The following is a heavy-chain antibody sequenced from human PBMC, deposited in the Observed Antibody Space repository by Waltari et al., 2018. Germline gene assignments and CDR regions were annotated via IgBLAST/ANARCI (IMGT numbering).Heavy chain of an antibody. D-gene: IGHD3-16*01. CDR2: INHSGST. V-gene: IGHV4-34*01. CDR3: ARADRGRDGRYATPDWGP. Sequence: QVQLQQWGAGQLKPSEPLSLTCAVYGSSFSGYYWCWTRQPPGKGLEWIGEINHSGSTNYNPSLKNRLTISLDTSKNQFSLKMRSVTAADTAVYYCARADRGRDGRYATPDWGPWGQGTLVTVSS. CDR1: GSSFSGYY. J-gene: IGHJ5*02.